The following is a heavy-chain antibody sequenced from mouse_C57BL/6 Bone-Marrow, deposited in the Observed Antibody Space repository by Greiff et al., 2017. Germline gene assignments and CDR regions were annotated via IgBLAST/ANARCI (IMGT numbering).Heavy chain of an antibody. V-gene: IGHV6-6*01. D-gene: IGHD2-5*01. CDR2: IRNKANNHAT. CDR1: GFTFSDAW. CDR3: TRSYYSNYRAWFAY. J-gene: IGHJ3*01. Sequence: EVKLVESGGGLVQPGGSMKLSCAASGFTFSDAWMDWVRQSPEQGLEWVAEIRNKANNHATYYAESVKGRFTISRDDSKSSVYLQMNSLRAEDTGIYYCTRSYYSNYRAWFAYWGQGTLVTVSA.